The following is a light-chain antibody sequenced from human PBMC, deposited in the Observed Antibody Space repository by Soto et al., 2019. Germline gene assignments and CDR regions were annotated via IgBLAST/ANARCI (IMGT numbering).Light chain of an antibody. CDR1: QSISSN. Sequence: EIVMTQSPATLSVSPGERATLSCRASQSISSNLAWYQQKPGQAPRRLMFRTSSRATGFPARFSGSGSGTEFNLTISSMQSEDFGVYYCQQYNNWPRATFGGGTKVDIK. CDR2: RTS. V-gene: IGKV3-15*01. J-gene: IGKJ4*01. CDR3: QQYNNWPRAT.